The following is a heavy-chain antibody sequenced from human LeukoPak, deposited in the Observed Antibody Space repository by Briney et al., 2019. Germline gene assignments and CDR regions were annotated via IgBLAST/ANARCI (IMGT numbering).Heavy chain of an antibody. CDR3: ARGVVAAGTADY. D-gene: IGHD6-13*01. Sequence: GRSLRLSCAASGFTVSSNYMSWVRQAPGKGLEWVSVIYSGGSTYYADSVKGRFTISRDNSKNTLYLQMNSLRAEDTAVYYCARGVVAAGTADYWGQGTLVTVSS. J-gene: IGHJ4*02. CDR2: IYSGGST. V-gene: IGHV3-53*01. CDR1: GFTVSSNY.